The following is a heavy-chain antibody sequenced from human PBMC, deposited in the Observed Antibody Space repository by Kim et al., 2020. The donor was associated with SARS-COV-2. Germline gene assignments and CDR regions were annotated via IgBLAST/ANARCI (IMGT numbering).Heavy chain of an antibody. J-gene: IGHJ5*01. CDR1: GFSFGDYA. V-gene: IGHV3-49*04. D-gene: IGHD6-19*01. CDR2: IRSKSNTGTT. Sequence: GGSLRLSCTTSGFSFGDYAMSWVRQAPGKGLEWVGFIRSKSNTGTTQYAASVKGRFTISRDDSKSIAYLQMNSLKTEDTAVYYCARERGGYSSAWF. CDR3: ARERGGYSSAWF.